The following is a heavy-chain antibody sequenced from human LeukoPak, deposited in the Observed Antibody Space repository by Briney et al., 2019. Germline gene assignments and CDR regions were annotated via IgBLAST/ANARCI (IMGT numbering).Heavy chain of an antibody. D-gene: IGHD3-3*01. CDR2: IYSGGST. V-gene: IGHV3-53*01. CDR1: GFTVSSNY. CDR3: ARESHGLRSGAIDY. J-gene: IGHJ4*02. Sequence: GGSLRLSCAASGFTVSSNYMSWVRQAPGKGLEWVSVIYSGGSTYYADSVEGRFTISRDNSKNTLYLQMNSLRAEDTAVYYCARESHGLRSGAIDYWGQGTLVTVSS.